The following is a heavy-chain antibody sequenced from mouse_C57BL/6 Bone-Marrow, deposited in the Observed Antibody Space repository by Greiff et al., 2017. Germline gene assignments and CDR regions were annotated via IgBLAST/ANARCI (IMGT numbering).Heavy chain of an antibody. Sequence: EVQLQESGPGLVKPSQSLSLTCSVTGYSITSGYYWNWIRQFPGNKLEWMGYISYDGSNNYNPSLKNRISITRDTSKNQFFLKLNSVTTEDTATYYCERLRDWYFDVWGTGTTVTVSS. CDR1: GYSITSGYY. D-gene: IGHD1-1*01. J-gene: IGHJ1*03. CDR3: ERLRDWYFDV. CDR2: ISYDGSN. V-gene: IGHV3-6*01.